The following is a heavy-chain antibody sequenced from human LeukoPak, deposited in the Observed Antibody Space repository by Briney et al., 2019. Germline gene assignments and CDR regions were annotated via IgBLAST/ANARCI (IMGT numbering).Heavy chain of an antibody. CDR3: ARDDTTVTTGFDY. CDR2: ISYDGSNE. CDR1: GFTFSSYV. D-gene: IGHD4-17*01. V-gene: IGHV3-30*04. Sequence: PGRSLRLSCAASGFTFSSYVMHWVRQAPGKGLEWVAIISYDGSNEYYADSVKGRFTISRDNAKNSLYLQMNSLRAEDTAVYYCARDDTTVTTGFDYWGQGTLVTVSS. J-gene: IGHJ4*02.